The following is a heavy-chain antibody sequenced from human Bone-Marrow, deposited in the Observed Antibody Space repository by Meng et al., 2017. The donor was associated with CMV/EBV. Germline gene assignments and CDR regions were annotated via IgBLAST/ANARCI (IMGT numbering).Heavy chain of an antibody. CDR3: ASLWDAFDI. CDR1: GFTFSSYS. V-gene: IGHV3-21*01. D-gene: IGHD2-21*01. J-gene: IGHJ3*02. Sequence: GESLKISCAASGFTFSSYSMNWVRQAPGKGLEWVSSISSSSSYIYYADSVKGRFTISRDNSKNTLYLQMNSLRAEDTAVYYCASLWDAFDIWGQGTMVTVSS. CDR2: ISSSSSYI.